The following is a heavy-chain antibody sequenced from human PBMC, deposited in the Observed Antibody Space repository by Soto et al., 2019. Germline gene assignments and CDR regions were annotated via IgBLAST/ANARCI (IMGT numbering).Heavy chain of an antibody. Sequence: GGSLRLSCAASGFTFSSYGMHWVRQAPGKGLEWVAVISYDGSNKYYADSVKGRFTISRDNSKNTLYLQMNSLRAEDRAVYYCAKDLPPFSGGSCSYFAYGGRGPLVPVSP. CDR1: GFTFSSYG. V-gene: IGHV3-30*18. CDR2: ISYDGSNK. J-gene: IGHJ4*02. CDR3: AKDLPPFSGGSCSYFAY. D-gene: IGHD2-15*01.